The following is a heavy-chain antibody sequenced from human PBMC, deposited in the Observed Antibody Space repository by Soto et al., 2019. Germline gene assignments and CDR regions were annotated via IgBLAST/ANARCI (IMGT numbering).Heavy chain of an antibody. CDR1: GFTFDDYA. CDR3: AKDGVAATTISADYYMDV. V-gene: IGHV3-9*01. CDR2: ISWNSGSI. Sequence: GGSLRLSCAASGFTFDDYAMHWVRQAPGKGLEWVSGISWNSGSIGYADSVKGRFTISRDNAKNSLYLQMNSLRAEDTALYYCAKDGVAATTISADYYMDVWGKGTTVTVSS. D-gene: IGHD2-15*01. J-gene: IGHJ6*03.